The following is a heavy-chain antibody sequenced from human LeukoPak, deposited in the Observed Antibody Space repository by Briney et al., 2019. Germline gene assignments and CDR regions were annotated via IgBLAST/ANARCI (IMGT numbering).Heavy chain of an antibody. J-gene: IGHJ4*02. V-gene: IGHV4-39*07. CDR3: ARVGCSGTSCYGGFYYFDY. Sequence: SETLYLTCTVSGGSISSSSHYWGWIRQPPGKGLEWIGSIYYSGRTYYNPSLKSRVTISVDTAKNQFSLHLSSVTAADTAVYYCARVGCSGTSCYGGFYYFDYWGQGALVTVSS. CDR1: GGSISSSSHY. D-gene: IGHD2-2*01. CDR2: IYYSGRT.